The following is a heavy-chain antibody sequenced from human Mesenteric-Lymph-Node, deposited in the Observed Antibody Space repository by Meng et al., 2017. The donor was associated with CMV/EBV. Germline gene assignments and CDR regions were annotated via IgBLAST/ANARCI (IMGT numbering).Heavy chain of an antibody. CDR3: ARDLRYFDWLHFDY. V-gene: IGHV1-2*02. J-gene: IGHJ4*02. D-gene: IGHD3-9*01. CDR2: INPNSGGT. CDR1: GYTFTGYY. Sequence: ASVKVSCKASGYTFTGYYMHWVRQAPGQGLEWMGWINPNSGGTNYAQKFQGRVTMTRDTSISTAYMELSRLRSDDTAVYYCARDLRYFDWLHFDYWGQGTLVTVSS.